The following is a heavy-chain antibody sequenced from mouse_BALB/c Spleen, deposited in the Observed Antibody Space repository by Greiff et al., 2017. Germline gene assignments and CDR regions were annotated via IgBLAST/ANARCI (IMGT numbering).Heavy chain of an antibody. CDR2: ISTYYGNT. CDR1: SYTFTDYA. J-gene: IGHJ2*01. D-gene: IGHD4-1*01. Sequence: VQLQESGPELVRPGVSVKISCKGTSYTFTDYAMHWVKQSHAKSLEWIGVISTYYGNTNYNQKFKGKATMTVDKSSSTAYMELARLTSEDSAVYYCALGRGFDYWGQGTTRTVSS. V-gene: IGHV1-67*01. CDR3: ALGRGFDY.